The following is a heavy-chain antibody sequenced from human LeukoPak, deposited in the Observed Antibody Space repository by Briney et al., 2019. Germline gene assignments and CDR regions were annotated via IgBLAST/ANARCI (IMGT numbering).Heavy chain of an antibody. Sequence: ASVKVSCKASGFTLKDHYMYWVRQAPGQGLEWMGWINSNSGATKYAQKFQGRVTMTRDTSISTVYMELSSLRLDDTAVYYCARDGNSVMVELDYWGQGTLVTVSS. V-gene: IGHV1-2*02. J-gene: IGHJ4*02. D-gene: IGHD2-8*01. CDR3: ARDGNSVMVELDY. CDR2: INSNSGAT. CDR1: GFTLKDHY.